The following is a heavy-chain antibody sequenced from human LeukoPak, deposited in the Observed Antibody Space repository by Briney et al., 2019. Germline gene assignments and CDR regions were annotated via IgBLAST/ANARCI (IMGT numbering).Heavy chain of an antibody. CDR1: GFTFSNYA. Sequence: GASLRLSCAASGFTFSNYAMSWVRQAPGKGLDWVSAITGSGGGTYYADSVKGRFTISRDNSKNTLYLQMNSLRAEDTAVYYCAKWGDYDVLTGYYDPDYWGQGTLVTVSS. J-gene: IGHJ4*02. CDR2: ITGSGGGT. CDR3: AKWGDYDVLTGYYDPDY. V-gene: IGHV3-23*01. D-gene: IGHD3-9*01.